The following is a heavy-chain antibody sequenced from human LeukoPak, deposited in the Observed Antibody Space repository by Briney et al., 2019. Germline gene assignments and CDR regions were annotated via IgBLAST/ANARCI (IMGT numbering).Heavy chain of an antibody. CDR2: IYYTGST. Sequence: PSETLSLACTISGSSITSVSHYWGWIRQPPGKGLEWIGDIYYTGSTYYSPSLRSRVTMSVHTSENQFSLRLNSVTAVDTAVYYCARRWGNIVGVTYEYWGQGTLVTVSS. CDR3: ARRWGNIVGVTYEY. J-gene: IGHJ4*02. CDR1: GSSITSVSHY. D-gene: IGHD3-16*01. V-gene: IGHV4-39*01.